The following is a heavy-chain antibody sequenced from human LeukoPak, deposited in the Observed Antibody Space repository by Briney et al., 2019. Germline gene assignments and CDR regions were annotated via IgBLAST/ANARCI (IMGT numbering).Heavy chain of an antibody. CDR2: IDHSGST. CDR1: GGSFSGYY. CDR3: ARGLSDLGGTHPYYYYMDV. Sequence: SETLSLTCAVYGGSFSGYYWSWIRQPPGKGLEWIGEIDHSGSTNYNPSLKSRVTISVDTSKNQFSLKLSSVTAADTAVYYCARGLSDLGGTHPYYYYMDVWGKGTTVTVSS. D-gene: IGHD3-16*01. J-gene: IGHJ6*03. V-gene: IGHV4-34*01.